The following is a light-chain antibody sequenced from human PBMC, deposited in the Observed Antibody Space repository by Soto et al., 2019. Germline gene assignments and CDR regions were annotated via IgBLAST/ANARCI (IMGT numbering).Light chain of an antibody. CDR2: EVR. V-gene: IGLV2-14*01. CDR1: SSDVGSYNY. Sequence: QSALTQPASVSGSPGQSITISCTGTSSDVGSYNYVSWYQQHPGKAPKLMIYEVRNRPSRVSDRFSGSKSGKTASLTIFGLQAEDEADYYCSSYTTSTTQVFGGGTKLTVL. CDR3: SSYTTSTTQV. J-gene: IGLJ2*01.